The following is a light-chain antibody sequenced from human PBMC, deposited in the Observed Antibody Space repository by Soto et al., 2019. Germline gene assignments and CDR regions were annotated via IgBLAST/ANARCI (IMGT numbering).Light chain of an antibody. Sequence: EIVLTQSPDTLSLSPGERATLSCRASQSVRSSLAWYQQKPGQAHRLLIYDASNRATGIPARFSGSGSGTDLALTISSLEPEDFAVYSCQQRSNWPPEVTFGPGTKVDIK. CDR1: QSVRSS. J-gene: IGKJ3*01. V-gene: IGKV3-11*01. CDR3: QQRSNWPPEVT. CDR2: DAS.